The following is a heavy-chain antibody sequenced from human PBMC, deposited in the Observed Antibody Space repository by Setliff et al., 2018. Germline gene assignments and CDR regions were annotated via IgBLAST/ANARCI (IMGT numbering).Heavy chain of an antibody. CDR2: INGVNGDT. J-gene: IGHJ4*02. CDR1: GYTFTAYD. Sequence: ASVKVSCKASGYTFTAYDIHWVRQAPGQRLEWTGWINGVNGDTKYSENFQGRVTFTRDTSATTAYMELSRLRSEDTAVYYCARGQTVGPNSGKDYWGQGTLVTVSS. V-gene: IGHV1-3*01. D-gene: IGHD1-26*01. CDR3: ARGQTVGPNSGKDY.